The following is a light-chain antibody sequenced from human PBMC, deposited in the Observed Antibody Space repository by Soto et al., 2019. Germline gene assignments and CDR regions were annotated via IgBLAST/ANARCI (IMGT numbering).Light chain of an antibody. J-gene: IGKJ3*01. CDR2: WAS. Sequence: DIVMTQSPDSLAVSLGERATINCKSSQSVLYSSNNKNYLAWYQQKPGQPPKLLIYWASTRESGVPDRFSGRGSWTDFTLTISSLQAEDVAVYYCQQYYSTPFTFGPGTKVDIK. V-gene: IGKV4-1*01. CDR3: QQYYSTPFT. CDR1: QSVLYSSNNKNY.